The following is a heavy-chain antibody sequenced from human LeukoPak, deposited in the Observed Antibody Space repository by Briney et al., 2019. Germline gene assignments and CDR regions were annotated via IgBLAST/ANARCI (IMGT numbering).Heavy chain of an antibody. CDR2: IYYSGST. D-gene: IGHD1-26*01. CDR3: ARPEGGWELQPIDY. J-gene: IGHJ4*02. CDR1: GGSISSSSYY. V-gene: IGHV4-39*01. Sequence: PSETLSLTCTVSGGSISSSSYYWGWIRQPPGKGLEWIGSIYYSGSTYYNPSLKSQVTISVDTSKNQFSLKLSSVTAAGTAVYYCARPEGGWELQPIDYWGQGTLVTVSS.